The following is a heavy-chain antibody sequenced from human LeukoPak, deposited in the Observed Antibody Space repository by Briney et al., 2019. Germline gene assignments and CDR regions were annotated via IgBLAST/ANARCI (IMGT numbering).Heavy chain of an antibody. CDR2: ISGGGDNK. J-gene: IGHJ2*01. Sequence: GGSLRLSCAASGFTFSSYAMSWIRQAPGKGLDWVSAISGGGDNKYYPDSVKGLFTISRDNSKNTLYLLMNSLRAEDTAIYYCVKPRVMNTGVGRYFDLWGRGTLVTVSS. V-gene: IGHV3-23*01. D-gene: IGHD4-23*01. CDR1: GFTFSSYA. CDR3: VKPRVMNTGVGRYFDL.